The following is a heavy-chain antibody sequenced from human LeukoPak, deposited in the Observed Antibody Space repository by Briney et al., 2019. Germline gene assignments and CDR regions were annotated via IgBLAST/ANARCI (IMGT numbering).Heavy chain of an antibody. Sequence: SETLSLTCTVSSGSISGYYWRWIRQPPGKGPEWTGYIYHSGSTNYNPSLKSRVTISLDTSKNHFSLKLSSLTAADTAVYYCARGLLGNRYWYFDLWGRGTMVTVSS. CDR1: SGSISGYY. V-gene: IGHV4-59*01. D-gene: IGHD7-27*01. CDR3: ARGLLGNRYWYFDL. J-gene: IGHJ2*01. CDR2: IYHSGST.